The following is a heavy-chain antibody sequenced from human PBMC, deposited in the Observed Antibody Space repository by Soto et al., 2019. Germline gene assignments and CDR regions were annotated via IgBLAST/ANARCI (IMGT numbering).Heavy chain of an antibody. Sequence: VQLVQSGAEVKRPGASVKISCKASGDTLSTYYMHWARQAPGQGLEWMGIINPRSGKTNYPQKFQGRVTMTRETYTTTVYMELSTLRSEDTAMYYCARGVGYSDSSGYPFDYWGQGTLVTVSS. V-gene: IGHV1-46*03. CDR1: GDTLSTYY. CDR3: ARGVGYSDSSGYPFDY. J-gene: IGHJ4*02. CDR2: INPRSGKT. D-gene: IGHD3-22*01.